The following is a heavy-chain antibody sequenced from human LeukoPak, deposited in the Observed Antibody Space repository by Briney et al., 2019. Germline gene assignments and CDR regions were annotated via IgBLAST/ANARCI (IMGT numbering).Heavy chain of an antibody. Sequence: GESLKISCKASGYSFTSYWIGWVRQMPGKGLEWMGIIDPSDSETRYTPSFQGQVTISVDRSLTTAYLQWNSLKASDTAMYYCARQTAMGRSGDYWGQGTLVTVSS. V-gene: IGHV5-51*01. CDR2: IDPSDSET. CDR1: GYSFTSYW. D-gene: IGHD5-18*01. J-gene: IGHJ4*02. CDR3: ARQTAMGRSGDY.